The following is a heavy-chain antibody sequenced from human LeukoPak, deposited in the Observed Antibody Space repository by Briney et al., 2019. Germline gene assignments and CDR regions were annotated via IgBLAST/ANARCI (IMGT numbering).Heavy chain of an antibody. CDR2: ISYDGSNK. CDR1: GFTFSSYG. Sequence: PGGSLRLSCAASGFTFSSYGMHWVRQAPGKGLEWVAVISYDGSNKYYADSVKGRFTISRDNSKNTLYLQMNSLRAEDTAVYYCARTGYDYVWGSYRPYYFDYWGQGTLVTVSS. CDR3: ARTGYDYVWGSYRPYYFDY. V-gene: IGHV3-30*03. D-gene: IGHD3-16*02. J-gene: IGHJ4*02.